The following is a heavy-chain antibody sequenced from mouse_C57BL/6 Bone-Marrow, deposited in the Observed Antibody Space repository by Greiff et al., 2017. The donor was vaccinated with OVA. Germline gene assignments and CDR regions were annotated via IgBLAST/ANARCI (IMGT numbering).Heavy chain of an antibody. J-gene: IGHJ3*01. D-gene: IGHD2-4*01. CDR1: GFPITSGYY. CDR2: ITHSGET. CDR3: AGDHYDWFAY. Sequence: QVQLKESGPGLVKPSQSLFLTCSITGFPITSGYYWIWIRQSPGKPLEWMGYITHSGETFYNPSLQSPISITRETSKNQFFLQLNSVTTEDTAMYYCAGDHYDWFAYWGQGTLVTVSA. V-gene: IGHV12-3*01.